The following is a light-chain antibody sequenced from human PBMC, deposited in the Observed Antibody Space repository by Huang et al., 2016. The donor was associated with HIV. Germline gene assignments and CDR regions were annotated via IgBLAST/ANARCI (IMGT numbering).Light chain of an antibody. CDR3: QQYYSTPPVT. CDR1: QSVLYSSNNKNY. CDR2: WAS. J-gene: IGKJ3*01. V-gene: IGKV4-1*01. Sequence: DIVMTQSPDSLAVSLGERATINCKSSQSVLYSSNNKNYLAWYQQTPGQPPKLLIYWASTRESGVPDRFSGSGSGTDFTLTISSLQAEDVAVYYCQQYYSTPPVTFGPGTNLEI.